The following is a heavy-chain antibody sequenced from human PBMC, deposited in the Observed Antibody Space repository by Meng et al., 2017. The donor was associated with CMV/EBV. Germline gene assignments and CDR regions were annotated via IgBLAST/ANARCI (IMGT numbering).Heavy chain of an antibody. CDR3: ARDGLDIVATISGDYFDY. D-gene: IGHD5-12*01. Sequence: GESLKISCAASGFTFSSYWMSWVRQAPGKGLEWVANIKQDGSEKYYVDSVKGRFTISRDNAKNSVYLQMNSLRAEDTAVYYCARDGLDIVATISGDYFDYWGQGTLVTVSS. J-gene: IGHJ4*02. V-gene: IGHV3-7*01. CDR2: IKQDGSEK. CDR1: GFTFSSYW.